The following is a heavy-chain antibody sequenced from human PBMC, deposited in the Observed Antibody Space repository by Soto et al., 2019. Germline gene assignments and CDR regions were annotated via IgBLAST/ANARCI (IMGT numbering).Heavy chain of an antibody. V-gene: IGHV4-39*01. CDR3: GRISSHGDYAY. CDR1: SRPITSSTYY. J-gene: IGHJ1*01. CDR2: IYFSGNT. Sequence: SETLSLTSSFSSRPITSSTYYWGWIHQPPEKGLEWIGTIYFSGNTYYNPSLKSRVTISVATSRSQFSLLLSSVTAADTAVYYCGRISSHGDYAYCGQGTLVPVSS. D-gene: IGHD4-17*01.